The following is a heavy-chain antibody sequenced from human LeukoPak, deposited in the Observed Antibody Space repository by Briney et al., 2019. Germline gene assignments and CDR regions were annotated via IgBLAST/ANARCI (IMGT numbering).Heavy chain of an antibody. CDR1: GGSISSTNW. CDR2: VHLDGRT. V-gene: IGHV4-4*02. Sequence: SETLSLTCGVSGGSISSTNWWTWIRQPPGKGLEWIGEVHLDGRTNYNPSLKSRVTISVDTSKNQFSLRLSSVTAADTAVYYCARHPDYYGSGTYEFWGQGTLVTVSS. D-gene: IGHD3-10*01. CDR3: ARHPDYYGSGTYEF. J-gene: IGHJ4*02.